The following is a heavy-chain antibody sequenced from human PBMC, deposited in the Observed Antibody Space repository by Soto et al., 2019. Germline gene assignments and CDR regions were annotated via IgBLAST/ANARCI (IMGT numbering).Heavy chain of an antibody. J-gene: IGHJ4*02. V-gene: IGHV4-34*01. Sequence: SETLSLTCAVYGGSFSGHSWTWIRQSPGKGLEWIGDINHSGRVNYSPSLKSRVTISLDTSKNQFSLTLSAVTAADTAMYYCARLGAWGYYDSSGYRSNYFDYWGQGTLVTVSS. D-gene: IGHD3-22*01. CDR3: ARLGAWGYYDSSGYRSNYFDY. CDR1: GGSFSGHS. CDR2: INHSGRV.